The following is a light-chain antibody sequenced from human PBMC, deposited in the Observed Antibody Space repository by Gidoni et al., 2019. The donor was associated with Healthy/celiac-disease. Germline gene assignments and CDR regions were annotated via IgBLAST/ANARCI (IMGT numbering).Light chain of an antibody. CDR2: DAY. Sequence: EIVLTQSPATLSLSPGERATLSCRASQSVSSYVAWYQQKPGQAPRLLIYDAYNRATGIPARFSGSGCGTDFMLTSSSLEPEDFAVYYRQERREGLTFGGGTKVEIK. CDR3: QERREGLT. CDR1: QSVSSY. V-gene: IGKV3-11*01. J-gene: IGKJ4*01.